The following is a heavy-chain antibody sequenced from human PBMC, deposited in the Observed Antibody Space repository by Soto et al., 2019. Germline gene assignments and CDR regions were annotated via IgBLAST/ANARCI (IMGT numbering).Heavy chain of an antibody. CDR1: GDSISTVDYF. CDR2: IYKSATT. J-gene: IGHJ5*01. CDR3: ARGRYCLTGRCFPNWFDS. Sequence: SETLSLTCSVSGDSISTVDYFWAWIRQPPGQALEYIGYIYKSATTYYNPSFESRVAISLDTSKSQFSLNVTSVTAADTAVYFCARGRYCLTGRCFPNWFDSWGQGALVTVSS. V-gene: IGHV4-30-4*01. D-gene: IGHD7-27*01.